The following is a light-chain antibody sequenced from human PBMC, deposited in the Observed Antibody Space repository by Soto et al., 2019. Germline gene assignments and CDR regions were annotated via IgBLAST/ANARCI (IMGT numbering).Light chain of an antibody. CDR2: SNN. V-gene: IGLV1-40*01. CDR1: SSNIGAGYD. J-gene: IGLJ1*01. CDR3: QSYDSSLSGSYV. Sequence: QSVLTQPPSVSGAPGQRVTISCTGSSSNIGAGYDVHWYQRLPGTAPKVLIYSNNNRPSGVPDRFSGSKSGTSASLAITGLQAEDEADYYCQSYDSSLSGSYVFGTGTKVTLL.